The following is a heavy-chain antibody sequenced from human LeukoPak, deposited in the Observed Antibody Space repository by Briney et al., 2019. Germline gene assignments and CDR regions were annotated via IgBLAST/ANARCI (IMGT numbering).Heavy chain of an antibody. CDR1: GYTFTSYD. CDR3: ARGGSSSWPLGRFDP. D-gene: IGHD6-13*01. Sequence: GASVKVSCKASGYTFTSYDINWVRQATGQGLEWMGWINPNSGGTNYAQKFQGRVTMTRDTSISTAYMELSRLRSDDTAVYYCARGGSSSWPLGRFDPWGQGTLVTVSS. CDR2: INPNSGGT. J-gene: IGHJ5*02. V-gene: IGHV1-2*02.